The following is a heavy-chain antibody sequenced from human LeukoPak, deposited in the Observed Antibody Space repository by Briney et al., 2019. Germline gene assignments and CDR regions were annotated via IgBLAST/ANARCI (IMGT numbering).Heavy chain of an antibody. CDR2: IYPGDSDT. J-gene: IGHJ4*02. Sequence: GESLKISCKGSGYSFTSYWIGWVRQMPGKGLEWMGIIYPGDSDTRYSPSFQGQVTISADKSISTAYLRWSSLKASDTAMYYCARQPYYDFWSGSTGGFDYWGQGTLVTVSS. D-gene: IGHD3-3*01. CDR1: GYSFTSYW. CDR3: ARQPYYDFWSGSTGGFDY. V-gene: IGHV5-51*01.